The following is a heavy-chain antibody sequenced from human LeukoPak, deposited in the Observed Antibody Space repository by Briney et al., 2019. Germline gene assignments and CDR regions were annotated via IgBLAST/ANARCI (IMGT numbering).Heavy chain of an antibody. V-gene: IGHV4-39*07. CDR2: IYQTGST. CDR3: ARGLGKVVVVPAAMMDV. Sequence: SETLSLTCTVSGGSISSSSYYWGWIRHSPGKGLEWIGNIYQTGSTYYNPSLKSRVTISVDTSKNQFSLKLSSVTAADTAVYYCARGLGKVVVVPAAMMDVWGKGTTVTVSS. CDR1: GGSISSSSYY. J-gene: IGHJ6*04. D-gene: IGHD2-2*01.